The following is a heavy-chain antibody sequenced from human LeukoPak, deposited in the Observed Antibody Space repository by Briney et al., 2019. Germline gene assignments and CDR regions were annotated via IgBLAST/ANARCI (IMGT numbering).Heavy chain of an antibody. CDR2: ISGSGGST. V-gene: IGHV3-23*01. CDR1: GFTFDDYA. J-gene: IGHJ4*02. D-gene: IGHD4-17*01. Sequence: GGSLRLSCAASGFTFDDYAMHWVRQAPGKGLEWVSAISGSGGSTYYADSVKGRFTISRDNSKNTLYLQMNSLRAEDTAVYYCAKDPHYGDYVGYWGQGTLVTVSS. CDR3: AKDPHYGDYVGY.